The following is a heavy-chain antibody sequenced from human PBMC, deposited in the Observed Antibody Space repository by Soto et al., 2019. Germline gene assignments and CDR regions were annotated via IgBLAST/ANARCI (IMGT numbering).Heavy chain of an antibody. CDR3: ARRYSSSFDY. V-gene: IGHV4-59*08. J-gene: IGHJ4*02. CDR2: IYYSGCT. Sequence: QVQLQESGPGLVKPSETLSLTCTVSGGSISSYYWCWIRQPPGEGLEWIGYIYYSGCTNDNPSLKRRVTISVDTSKNQFSLKLSSVTAADTAVYYCARRYSSSFDYWGQGTLVTVSS. CDR1: GGSISSYY. D-gene: IGHD6-13*01.